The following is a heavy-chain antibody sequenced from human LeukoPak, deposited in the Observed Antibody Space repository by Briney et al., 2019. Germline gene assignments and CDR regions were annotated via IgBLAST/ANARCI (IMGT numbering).Heavy chain of an antibody. CDR3: ARVAGYQLLYDGGNFDY. J-gene: IGHJ4*02. CDR2: IYISGST. D-gene: IGHD2-2*02. Sequence: SETLSLTCTVSGDFISSYYWSWIRQPAGKGLEWIGRIYISGSTDYNPSLKSRVTMSVDTSKNQFSLKLSSVTAADTAVYYCARVAGYQLLYDGGNFDYWGQGTLVTVSS. V-gene: IGHV4-4*07. CDR1: GDFISSYY.